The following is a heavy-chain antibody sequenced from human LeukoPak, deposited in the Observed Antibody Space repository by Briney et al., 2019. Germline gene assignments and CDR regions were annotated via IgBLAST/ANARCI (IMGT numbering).Heavy chain of an antibody. CDR3: ARGPNMVRGVIGWFDP. V-gene: IGHV3-7*01. CDR1: GFTFSSYS. Sequence: PGGSLRLSCAASGFTFSSYSMNWVRQAPGKGLEWVANIKQDGSEKYYVDSVKGRFTISRDNAKNSLYLQMNSLRAEDTAVYYCARGPNMVRGVIGWFDPWGQGTLVTVSS. J-gene: IGHJ5*02. CDR2: IKQDGSEK. D-gene: IGHD3-10*01.